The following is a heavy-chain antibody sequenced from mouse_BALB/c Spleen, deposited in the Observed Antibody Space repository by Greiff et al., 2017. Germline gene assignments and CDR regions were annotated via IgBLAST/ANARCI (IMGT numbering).Heavy chain of an antibody. CDR3: ASYYGSSYGGVYAMDY. Sequence: QVQLQQSGAELARPGASVKMSCKASGYTFTSYTMHWVKQRPGQGLEWIGYINPSSGYTNYNQKFKDKATLTADKSSSTAYMQLSSLTSEDSAVYYCASYYGSSYGGVYAMDYWGQGTSVTVSS. CDR1: GYTFTSYT. CDR2: INPSSGYT. J-gene: IGHJ4*01. D-gene: IGHD1-1*01. V-gene: IGHV1-4*01.